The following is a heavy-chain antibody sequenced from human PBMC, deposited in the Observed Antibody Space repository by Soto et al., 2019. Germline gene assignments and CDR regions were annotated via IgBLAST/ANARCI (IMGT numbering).Heavy chain of an antibody. Sequence: GASVKVSCKASGGTFSSYTISWVRQAPGQGLEWMGRIIPILGIANYAQKFQGRVTITADKSTSTAYMELSSLRSEDTAVYYCAREEVVPAATYYYYMDVWGKGTTVTVSS. J-gene: IGHJ6*03. CDR2: IIPILGIA. CDR1: GGTFSSYT. CDR3: AREEVVPAATYYYYMDV. V-gene: IGHV1-69*04. D-gene: IGHD2-2*01.